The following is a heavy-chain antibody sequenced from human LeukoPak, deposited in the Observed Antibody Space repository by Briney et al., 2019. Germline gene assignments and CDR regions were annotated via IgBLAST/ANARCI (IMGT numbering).Heavy chain of an antibody. CDR3: ARYYYGSGSYYTLYYYYMDV. V-gene: IGHV3-23*01. Sequence: GGSLRLSCAASGFTFSSYAMSWVRQAPGKGLEWVSVISGSGVGTYYADSVKGRFTISRDNSKNTLYLQMNSLRAEDTAVYYCARYYYGSGSYYTLYYYYMDVWGKGTTVTVSS. J-gene: IGHJ6*03. D-gene: IGHD3-10*01. CDR2: ISGSGVGT. CDR1: GFTFSSYA.